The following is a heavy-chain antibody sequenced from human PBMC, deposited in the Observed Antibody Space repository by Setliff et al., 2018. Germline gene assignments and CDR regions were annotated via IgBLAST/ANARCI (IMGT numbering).Heavy chain of an antibody. CDR2: IYYSGST. CDR1: GGSISSHY. D-gene: IGHD3-3*01. Sequence: PSETLSLTCTVSGGSISSHYWSWIRQPPGKGLEWIGYIYYSGSTNYNPSLKGRATLSIDASKKQFSLKLTSVTAADTAVYYCARMSGFLYMDVWGKGTTVTVSS. CDR3: ARMSGFLYMDV. V-gene: IGHV4-59*08. J-gene: IGHJ6*03.